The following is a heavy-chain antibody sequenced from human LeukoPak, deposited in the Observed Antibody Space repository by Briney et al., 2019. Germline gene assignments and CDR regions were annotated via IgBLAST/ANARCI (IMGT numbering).Heavy chain of an antibody. CDR1: GYSFTSCW. J-gene: IGHJ5*02. V-gene: IGHV5-51*01. Sequence: GESLKISCKGSGYSFTSCWIGWVRQMPGKXLEWMVIIYPGDSDTRYSPSFQGQVTISADKSISTASLQWSSLKASDTAMYYCARRVSDCSSTSCYNWFDPWGQGTLVTVSS. D-gene: IGHD2-2*01. CDR2: IYPGDSDT. CDR3: ARRVSDCSSTSCYNWFDP.